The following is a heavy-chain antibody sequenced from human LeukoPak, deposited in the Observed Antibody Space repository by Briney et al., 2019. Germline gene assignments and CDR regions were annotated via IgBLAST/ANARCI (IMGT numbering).Heavy chain of an antibody. Sequence: SETLSLTCTVSGGSISSYYWSWIRQPPGKGLEWIGYIYSSGSTNYNPSLKSRVTISLDTSKNQFSPKLSSVTAADTAFYYCARRQTYFDYWGQGTLVTVSS. CDR1: GGSISSYY. CDR3: ARRQTYFDY. CDR2: IYSSGST. V-gene: IGHV4-4*09. J-gene: IGHJ4*02.